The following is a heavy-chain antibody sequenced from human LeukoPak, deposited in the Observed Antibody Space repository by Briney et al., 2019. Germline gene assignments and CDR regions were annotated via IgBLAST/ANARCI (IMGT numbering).Heavy chain of an antibody. CDR2: ISWNSGCI. Sequence: GGSLRLSCAASGFTFDDYAMHWVRQAPGKGLEWVSGISWNSGCIGYADSVKGRFTISRDNAKNSLYLQMNSLRAGDTALYYCAKEPGEFGEPWGQGTLVTVSS. D-gene: IGHD3-10*01. CDR1: GFTFDDYA. J-gene: IGHJ4*02. V-gene: IGHV3-9*01. CDR3: AKEPGEFGEP.